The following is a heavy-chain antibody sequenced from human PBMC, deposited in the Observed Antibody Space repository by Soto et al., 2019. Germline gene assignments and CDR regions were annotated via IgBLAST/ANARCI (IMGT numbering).Heavy chain of an antibody. CDR3: ARGKGEYYDFWSGYYYFDY. J-gene: IGHJ4*02. V-gene: IGHV4-34*01. CDR2: VSHTGRP. Sequence: SDTLSLTCTVYSGSFRGYHWRWIRQPPGKGLECIGEVSHTGRPTYSPSLKSPVSISVDTSKNQFSLKLSSVTAADTAVYYCARGKGEYYDFWSGYYYFDYWGQGTLVTVSS. D-gene: IGHD3-3*01. CDR1: SGSFRGYH.